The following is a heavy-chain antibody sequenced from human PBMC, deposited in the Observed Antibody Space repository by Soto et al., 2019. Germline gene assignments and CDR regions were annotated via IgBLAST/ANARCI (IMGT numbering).Heavy chain of an antibody. CDR1: GGSISSDGYS. J-gene: IGHJ6*02. CDR2: IYQSGST. D-gene: IGHD4-4*01. CDR3: ATQSYSNSGAYYYYAMDV. V-gene: IGHV4-30-2*01. Sequence: SETLSLTCAVSGGSISSDGYSWSWIRQPPGKGLEWIGYIYQSGSTYYNPSLKSRVTISVDRSRNQFSLKLSSVTAADTAVYFCATQSYSNSGAYYYYAMDVWGQGTTVTVSS.